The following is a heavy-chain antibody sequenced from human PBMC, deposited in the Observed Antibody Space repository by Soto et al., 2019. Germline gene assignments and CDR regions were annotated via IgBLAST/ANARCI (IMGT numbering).Heavy chain of an antibody. CDR1: GGSFRTYS. Sequence: QVQLLQSGAEVKKPGSSVRVSCEASGGSFRTYSISWVRQAPGQGLEWMGEIIPIFGTVNYAQKFQGRVTITADXPXTXDXXDLRSLRSEDTAVYYCAKGAVAGTPTSYYYYGMDVWGQGTTVTVSS. CDR2: IIPIFGTV. CDR3: AKGAVAGTPTSYYYYGMDV. V-gene: IGHV1-69*12. D-gene: IGHD6-19*01. J-gene: IGHJ6*02.